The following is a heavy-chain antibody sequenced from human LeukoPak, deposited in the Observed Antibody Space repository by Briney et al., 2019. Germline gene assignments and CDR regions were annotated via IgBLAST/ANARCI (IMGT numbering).Heavy chain of an antibody. CDR2: INPNTGTT. D-gene: IGHD3-10*01. CDR1: GYTFTGYY. CDR3: ARGRSEVYGSGIAFDY. J-gene: IGHJ4*02. Sequence: ASVKVSCKASGYTFTGYYIHWVRQAPGQGLEWMGWINPNTGTTNYAQKFQDRDTMTRDTSISTAYMELSRLRSDDTAAYYCARGRSEVYGSGIAFDYWGQGTLVTVSS. V-gene: IGHV1-2*02.